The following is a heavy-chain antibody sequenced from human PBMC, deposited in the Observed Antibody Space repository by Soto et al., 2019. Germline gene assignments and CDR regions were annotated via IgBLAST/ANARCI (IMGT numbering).Heavy chain of an antibody. CDR1: GFTFSSYV. CDR2: ISGSGDST. V-gene: IGHV3-23*01. Sequence: QPGGSLRLSCAASGFTFSSYVMSWVRQAPGKGLEWVSGISGSGDSTYYADSVKGRFTISRDNSKNTLYLQMNSLRADDTAVYHCAKGGSSSPYSDLDVWGQGTTVTVSS. D-gene: IGHD6-6*01. CDR3: AKGGSSSPYSDLDV. J-gene: IGHJ6*02.